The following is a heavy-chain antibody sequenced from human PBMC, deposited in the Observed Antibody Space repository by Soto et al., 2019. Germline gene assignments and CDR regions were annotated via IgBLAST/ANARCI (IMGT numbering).Heavy chain of an antibody. CDR1: GFTFSRYT. V-gene: IGHV3-21*01. Sequence: EVQLVESGGGLVQPGGSLRLSCASSGFTFSRYTMNWVRQAPGKGLEWVSSISDSSDYMYYADSVKGRFTISRDNAKNSMYLQMNSLRAEDTAVYYCARDIDDSSTWYYLDYWGQGTLVTVSS. CDR3: ARDIDDSSTWYYLDY. CDR2: ISDSSDYM. D-gene: IGHD6-13*01. J-gene: IGHJ4*02.